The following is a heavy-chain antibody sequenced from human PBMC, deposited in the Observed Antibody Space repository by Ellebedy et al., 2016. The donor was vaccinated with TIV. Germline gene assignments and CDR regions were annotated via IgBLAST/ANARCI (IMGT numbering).Heavy chain of an antibody. D-gene: IGHD6-19*01. V-gene: IGHV1-3*01. CDR1: GYSFTIYA. CDR3: ARDRGKTGWPAFDY. CDR2: INAGDGNT. Sequence: AASVKVSCKASGYSFTIYAVHWVRQAPGQRPEWMGWINAGDGNTKYSQKFQGRVTISRDTSANTAYMELRRLTSEDTAVYYCARDRGKTGWPAFDYWGQGTLVTVSS. J-gene: IGHJ4*02.